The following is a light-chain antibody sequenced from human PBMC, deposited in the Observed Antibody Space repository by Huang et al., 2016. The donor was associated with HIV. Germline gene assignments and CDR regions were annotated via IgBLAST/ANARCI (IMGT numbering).Light chain of an antibody. V-gene: IGKV1-9*01. CDR3: LQLNSYPGA. CDR2: AAS. CDR1: QDIVRY. Sequence: IQLTQSPSSLSASVGDRVTITCRASQDIVRYLAWYQHKPGKAPNLLIYAASTLESGVPSRFSGSGSGTDFTLTINNLQPEDFATYYCLQLNSYPGAFGPGTNVDV. J-gene: IGKJ3*01.